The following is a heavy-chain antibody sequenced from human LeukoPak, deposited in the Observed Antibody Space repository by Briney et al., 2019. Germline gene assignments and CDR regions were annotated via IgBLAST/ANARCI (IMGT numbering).Heavy chain of an antibody. CDR3: AKGGCSSTTCYLANP. J-gene: IGHJ5*02. CDR1: GFTFTSYG. V-gene: IGHV3-30*18. CDR2: ISYDVSDK. D-gene: IGHD2-2*01. Sequence: PGGSLRLSCAASGFTFTSYGMHWVRQAPGKGLEWVAVISYDVSDKYYVDSVKGRFTISRDTSKNTLYLQMNSLRAEDTAVYYCAKGGCSSTTCYLANPWGQGTLVTVSS.